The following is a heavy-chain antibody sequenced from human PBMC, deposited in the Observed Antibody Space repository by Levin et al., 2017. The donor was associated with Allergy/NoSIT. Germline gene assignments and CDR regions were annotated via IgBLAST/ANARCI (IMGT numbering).Heavy chain of an antibody. CDR3: ATWGYSYGSFDY. CDR2: IYYSGST. Sequence: SETLSLTCTVSGGSISSYYWSWIRQPPGKGLEWIGYIYYSGSTNYNPSLKSRVTISVDTSKNQFSLKLSSVTAADTAVYYCATWGYSYGSFDYWGQGTLVTVSS. J-gene: IGHJ4*02. V-gene: IGHV4-59*01. D-gene: IGHD5-18*01. CDR1: GGSISSYY.